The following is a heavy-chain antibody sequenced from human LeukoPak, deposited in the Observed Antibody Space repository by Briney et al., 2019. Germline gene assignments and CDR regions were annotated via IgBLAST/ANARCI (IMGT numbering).Heavy chain of an antibody. Sequence: GGSLRLSCAGSGFTFSRYNMNWVRQAPGKGLERVSSISSSSSYIYYADSVKGRFTISRDNAQNSLFLQMNSLRADDTAVYYCARDAQWLVPEGYYYYMDVWGKGTTVTVSS. CDR3: ARDAQWLVPEGYYYYMDV. CDR1: GFTFSRYN. D-gene: IGHD6-19*01. CDR2: ISSSSSYI. J-gene: IGHJ6*03. V-gene: IGHV3-21*01.